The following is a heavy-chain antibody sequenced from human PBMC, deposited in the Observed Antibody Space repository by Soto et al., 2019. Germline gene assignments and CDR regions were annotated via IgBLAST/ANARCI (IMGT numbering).Heavy chain of an antibody. D-gene: IGHD3-3*01. V-gene: IGHV3-30-3*01. CDR3: ARGYHDFWSGELNWYFDL. CDR1: GFTFSSYA. Sequence: GGSLRLSCAASGFTFSSYAMHWVRQAPGKGLEWVAVISYDGSNKYYADSVKGRFTISRDNSKNTLYLQMNSLRAEDTAVYYCARGYHDFWSGELNWYFDLWGRGTLVTVSS. J-gene: IGHJ2*01. CDR2: ISYDGSNK.